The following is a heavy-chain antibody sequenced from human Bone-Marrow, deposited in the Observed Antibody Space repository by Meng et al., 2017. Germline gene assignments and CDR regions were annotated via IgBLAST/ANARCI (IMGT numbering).Heavy chain of an antibody. CDR2: ISYDGSNK. CDR1: GFTFSSYA. D-gene: IGHD6-19*01. J-gene: IGHJ4*02. Sequence: GESLKISCAASGFTFSSYAMHWVRQAPGKGLEWVAVISYDGSNKYYADSVKGRFTISRDNSKNTLYLQMNSLRAEETAVYYCARAVAGMWGFDYWGQGTLVTVSS. CDR3: ARAVAGMWGFDY. V-gene: IGHV3-30*01.